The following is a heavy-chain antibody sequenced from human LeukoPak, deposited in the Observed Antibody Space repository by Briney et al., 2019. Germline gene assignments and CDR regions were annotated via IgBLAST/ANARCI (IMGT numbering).Heavy chain of an antibody. V-gene: IGHV3-53*01. CDR2: IYSGGDT. D-gene: IGHD5-12*01. CDR3: ARASGYSGYDPFDY. CDR1: GFTVSSNY. Sequence: GGSLRLSCAASGFTVSSNYMSWVRQAPGKGLEWVSVIYSGGDTYYADSVKGRFTISKDNSKNTLYLQMNTLRAEDTAVYYCARASGYSGYDPFDYWGQGTLVTVFS. J-gene: IGHJ4*02.